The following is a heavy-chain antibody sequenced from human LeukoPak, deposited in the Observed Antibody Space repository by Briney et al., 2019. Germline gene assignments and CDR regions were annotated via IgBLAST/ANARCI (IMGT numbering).Heavy chain of an antibody. D-gene: IGHD3-16*01. J-gene: IGHJ4*02. CDR2: IRHDGSKK. CDR3: AKASGSSAYGLDY. CDR1: GFTFSNYG. Sequence: GGSLRLSCAASGFTFSNYGMHWVRQAPGKGLEWVAFIRHDGSKKYYADSVKGQFTISRDDSKNTVYLQMYSLRPEDTAVHYCAKASGSSAYGLDYWGQGTLVTVFS. V-gene: IGHV3-30*02.